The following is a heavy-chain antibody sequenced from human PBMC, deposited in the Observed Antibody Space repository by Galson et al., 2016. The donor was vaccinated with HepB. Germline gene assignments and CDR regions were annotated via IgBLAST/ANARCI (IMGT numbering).Heavy chain of an antibody. D-gene: IGHD3-10*01. CDR1: GFTFTSHA. CDR2: INPGTGNT. V-gene: IGHV1-3*01. J-gene: IGHJ4*02. CDR3: ARATQSPGWLMVRGYIDS. Sequence: SVKVSCKASGFTFTSHALHWVRQAPGQGLQYVGWINPGTGNTKYSQNFQGRVTITRDTSATTAYLDLRNLRLEDTAVYYCARATQSPGWLMVRGYIDSWGQGTLVTVSS.